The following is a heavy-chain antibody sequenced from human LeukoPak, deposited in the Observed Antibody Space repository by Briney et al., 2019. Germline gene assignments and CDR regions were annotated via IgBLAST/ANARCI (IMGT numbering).Heavy chain of an antibody. J-gene: IGHJ4*02. D-gene: IGHD5-18*01. V-gene: IGHV4-39*01. CDR2: IFYSGTT. CDR1: GGSVSGSSYY. CDR3: ATGIQLWLLFF. Sequence: ASETLSLTCTVSGGSVSGSSYYWGWIRQPPGKGLEWIGSIFYSGTTYYNPSLKSQVTISVDTSKNQFSLRLNSVTAADTAVSYCATGIQLWLLFFWGQGTLVTVSS.